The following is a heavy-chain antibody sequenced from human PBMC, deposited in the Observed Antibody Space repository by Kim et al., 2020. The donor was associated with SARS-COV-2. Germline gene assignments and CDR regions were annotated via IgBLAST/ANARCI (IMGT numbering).Heavy chain of an antibody. CDR2: IYYSGST. Sequence: SETLSLTCTVSGGSISSSSYYWGWIRQPPGKGLEWIGSIYYSGSTYYNPSLKSRVTISVDTSKNQFSLKLSSVTAADTAVYYCARHRLYPAPPQVRWLLENWFDPWGQGTLVTVSS. V-gene: IGHV4-39*01. J-gene: IGHJ5*02. D-gene: IGHD2-15*01. CDR3: ARHRLYPAPPQVRWLLENWFDP. CDR1: GGSISSSSYY.